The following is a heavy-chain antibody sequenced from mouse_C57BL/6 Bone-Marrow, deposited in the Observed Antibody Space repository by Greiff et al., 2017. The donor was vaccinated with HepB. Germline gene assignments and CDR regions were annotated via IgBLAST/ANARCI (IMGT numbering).Heavy chain of an antibody. CDR2: IDPEDGET. V-gene: IGHV14-2*01. CDR3: ARDRLITTVSSYAMDY. J-gene: IGHJ4*01. CDR1: GFNIKDYY. Sequence: EVQLQQSGAELVKPGASVKLSCTASGFNIKDYYMDWVKQRTEQGLEWIGRIDPEDGETKYAPKFKGKATITADTSSNTAYLQLSSLTSEDAAVYYCARDRLITTVSSYAMDYWGTGTSVTVSS. D-gene: IGHD1-1*01.